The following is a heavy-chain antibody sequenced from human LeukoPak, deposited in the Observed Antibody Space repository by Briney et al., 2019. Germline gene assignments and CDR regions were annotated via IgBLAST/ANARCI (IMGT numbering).Heavy chain of an antibody. Sequence: GGSLRLSCAASGFTFSTYSMNWVRQAPGKGLEWVSSISSSSSIIYYADSVKGRFTISRDNPKNSLYLQMNSLRGDDTAVYYCVKDGHQGMLTWCWGQGTLVTVSS. D-gene: IGHD3-16*01. CDR3: VKDGHQGMLTWC. CDR1: GFTFSTYS. J-gene: IGHJ4*02. V-gene: IGHV3-21*04. CDR2: ISSSSSII.